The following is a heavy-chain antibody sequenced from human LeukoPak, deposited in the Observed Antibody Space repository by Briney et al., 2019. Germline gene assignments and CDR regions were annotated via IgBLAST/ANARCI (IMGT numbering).Heavy chain of an antibody. D-gene: IGHD4-17*01. V-gene: IGHV3-74*01. CDR3: ANYGDYQYFDY. CDR2: ISSDGSST. CDR1: GFTFNSYW. J-gene: IGHJ4*02. Sequence: QPGGSLRLSCAASGFTFNSYWMHWVRQTPGTGLVWVSRISSDGSSTSYGDSVKGRFTISRDNAKNTLYLQMNSLRAEDTAVYYCANYGDYQYFDYWGQGTPVTVSS.